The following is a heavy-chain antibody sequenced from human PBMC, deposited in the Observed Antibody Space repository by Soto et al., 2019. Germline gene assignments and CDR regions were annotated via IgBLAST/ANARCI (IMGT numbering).Heavy chain of an antibody. V-gene: IGHV3-30-3*01. J-gene: IGHJ4*02. Sequence: PVGSLRLSWAAAEVTCSSYAMHWVRQTPGKGLEWVALISYDGTDKYYTDSVKGRFTISRDNSKNTLYLQMNSLRDEDTAVYYCAIDNYDFQSGYFYCFDYWGQGILVTVSS. CDR2: ISYDGTDK. CDR3: AIDNYDFQSGYFYCFDY. CDR1: EVTCSSYA. D-gene: IGHD3-3*01.